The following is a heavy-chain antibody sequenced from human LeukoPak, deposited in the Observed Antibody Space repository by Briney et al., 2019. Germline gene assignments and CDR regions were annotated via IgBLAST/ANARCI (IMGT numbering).Heavy chain of an antibody. CDR1: GFTFSSYA. Sequence: AGGSLRLSCAASGFTFSSYAMHWVRQAPGKGLEWVAVISYDGSNKYYADSVKGRFTISRDNSKNTLYLQMKSLRAEDTAVYYCARANDYYYDAFDTWGQGTMVTVSS. J-gene: IGHJ3*02. D-gene: IGHD3-22*01. V-gene: IGHV3-30-3*01. CDR2: ISYDGSNK. CDR3: ARANDYYYDAFDT.